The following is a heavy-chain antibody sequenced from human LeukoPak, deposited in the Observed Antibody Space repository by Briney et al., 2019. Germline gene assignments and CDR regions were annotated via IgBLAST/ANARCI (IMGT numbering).Heavy chain of an antibody. CDR1: GYTFTGYD. D-gene: IGHD3-16*02. Sequence: ASVKVSCTASGYTFTGYDINWVRQATGQGLEWMGWMNPNSGNTGYAQKFQGRVTMTRNTSISTAYMELSSLRSEDTAVYYCARVSAFGGVIVLVRDAFDIWGQGTMVTVSS. J-gene: IGHJ3*02. CDR3: ARVSAFGGVIVLVRDAFDI. CDR2: MNPNSGNT. V-gene: IGHV1-8*01.